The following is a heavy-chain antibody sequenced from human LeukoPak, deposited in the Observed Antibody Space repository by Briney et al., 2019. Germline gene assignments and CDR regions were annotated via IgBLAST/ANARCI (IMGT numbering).Heavy chain of an antibody. Sequence: SVKVSCKASGYTFNNYGISWVRQAPGQGLEWMGGIIPIFGTANYAQKFQGRVTITADKSTSTAYMELSSLRSEDTAVYYCARPSTGGAGDDAFDIWGQGTMVTVSS. J-gene: IGHJ3*02. CDR3: ARPSTGGAGDDAFDI. V-gene: IGHV1-69*06. CDR2: IIPIFGTA. D-gene: IGHD6-19*01. CDR1: GYTFNNYG.